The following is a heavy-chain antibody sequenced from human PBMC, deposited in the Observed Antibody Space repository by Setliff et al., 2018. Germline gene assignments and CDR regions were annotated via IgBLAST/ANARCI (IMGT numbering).Heavy chain of an antibody. CDR1: GYTFTTYA. J-gene: IGHJ4*02. V-gene: IGHV1-18*01. CDR3: ARGPLDFVVTPAAAKFDY. Sequence: VKVSCKASGYTFTTYAMTWMRQAPGQGLEWMGWINAYAQKFQGRVTMTIDTLTSTAYMELRSLRSDDTAVYYCARGPLDFVVTPAAAKFDYWGQGTLVTVSS. D-gene: IGHD2-2*01. CDR2: INA.